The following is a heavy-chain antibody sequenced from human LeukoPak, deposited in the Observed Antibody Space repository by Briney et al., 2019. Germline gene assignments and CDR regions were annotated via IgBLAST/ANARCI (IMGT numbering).Heavy chain of an antibody. J-gene: IGHJ4*02. CDR3: AKGGNSGYYYSMGFDY. Sequence: PGGSLILSCAASGFTFDDYAMHWVRQAPGKGLEWVSGISWNSGSIGYADSVKGRFTISRDNAKNSLYLQMNSLRAEDTALYYCAKGGNSGYYYSMGFDYWGQGTLVTVSS. V-gene: IGHV3-9*01. CDR2: ISWNSGSI. D-gene: IGHD3-22*01. CDR1: GFTFDDYA.